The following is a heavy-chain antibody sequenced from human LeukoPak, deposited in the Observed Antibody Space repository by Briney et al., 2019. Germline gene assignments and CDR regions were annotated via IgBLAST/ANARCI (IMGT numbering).Heavy chain of an antibody. CDR2: ISGDGAST. CDR3: AKVRYRGIYFDY. CDR1: GFTFDAYA. J-gene: IGHJ4*02. Sequence: PGGSLRLSCAASGFTFDAYAMHWVRQAPGKGLEWVSVISGDGASTYYADSVKGRFTISRDTSKDFLYLQMNSLTTDDTALYYCAKVRYRGIYFDYWGQGTLVT. D-gene: IGHD1-26*01. V-gene: IGHV3-43*02.